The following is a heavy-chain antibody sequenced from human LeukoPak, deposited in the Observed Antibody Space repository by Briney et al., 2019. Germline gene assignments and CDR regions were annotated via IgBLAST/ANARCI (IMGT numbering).Heavy chain of an antibody. Sequence: GGSLRLSCASSGFTFSSYAMHWVREAPGKGLEWVAVISYDGSNKYYADSVKGRFTISRDNSKNTLYLQMNSLRAEDTAVYYCAREFGYHFDYWGQGTLVTVSS. J-gene: IGHJ4*02. V-gene: IGHV3-30-3*01. CDR1: GFTFSSYA. CDR2: ISYDGSNK. D-gene: IGHD3-10*01. CDR3: AREFGYHFDY.